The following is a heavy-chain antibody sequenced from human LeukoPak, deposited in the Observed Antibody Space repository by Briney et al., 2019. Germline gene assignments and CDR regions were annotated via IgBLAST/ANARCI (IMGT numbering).Heavy chain of an antibody. V-gene: IGHV3-23*01. Sequence: GGSLRLSCTASGFSFSTYIMNWVRQAPGRGLEWISAISSRGGSSYYADSVKGRFTFSRDNSKNTLYLQMNSLRAEDTAVYYCAKGEMTTATPFDYWGQGTLVIVSS. D-gene: IGHD4-11*01. CDR3: AKGEMTTATPFDY. J-gene: IGHJ4*02. CDR2: ISSRGGSS. CDR1: GFSFSTYI.